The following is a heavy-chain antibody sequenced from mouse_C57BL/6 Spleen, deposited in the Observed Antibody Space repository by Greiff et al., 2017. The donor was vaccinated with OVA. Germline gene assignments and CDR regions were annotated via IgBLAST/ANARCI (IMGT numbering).Heavy chain of an antibody. D-gene: IGHD2-4*01. V-gene: IGHV1-50*01. Sequence: QVQLQQPGAELVKPGASVKLSCKASGYTFTSYWMQWVKQRPGQGLEWIGEIDPSDSYTNYNQKFKGKATLTVDTSSSTAYMQLSSLTSEDSAVYYWARRGYYDYDGVLFAYWGQGTLVTVSA. CDR2: IDPSDSYT. J-gene: IGHJ3*01. CDR3: ARRGYYDYDGVLFAY. CDR1: GYTFTSYW.